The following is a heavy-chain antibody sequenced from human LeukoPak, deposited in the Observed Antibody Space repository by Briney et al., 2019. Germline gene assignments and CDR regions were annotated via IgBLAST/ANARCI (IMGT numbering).Heavy chain of an antibody. J-gene: IGHJ4*02. CDR1: GFTFGRYG. CDR3: AKAQGGMVRGIIGPPDY. CDR2: ISGSGGST. D-gene: IGHD3-10*01. Sequence: GGSLRLSCGASGFTFGRYGMSWVRQAPGQGLEWVSAISGSGGSTYYADSVKGRFTISRDNSKNTLYLQMNRLRAEDTAVYYCAKAQGGMVRGIIGPPDYWGQGTLVTVSS. V-gene: IGHV3-23*01.